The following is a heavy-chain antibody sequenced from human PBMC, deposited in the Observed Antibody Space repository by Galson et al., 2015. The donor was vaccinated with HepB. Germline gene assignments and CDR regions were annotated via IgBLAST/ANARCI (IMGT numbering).Heavy chain of an antibody. J-gene: IGHJ4*02. Sequence: SLRLSCAASGFTFSGSDVHWVRQASGKGLEWVGHSRGKPKNYATAYAAPVKGRFTISRDDSETTAYLQMSTLRTEDTAVYYCFGEGGYWGQGTLVTVSS. CDR1: GFTFSGSD. D-gene: IGHD3-3*01. V-gene: IGHV3-73*01. CDR3: FGEGGY. CDR2: SRGKPKNYAT.